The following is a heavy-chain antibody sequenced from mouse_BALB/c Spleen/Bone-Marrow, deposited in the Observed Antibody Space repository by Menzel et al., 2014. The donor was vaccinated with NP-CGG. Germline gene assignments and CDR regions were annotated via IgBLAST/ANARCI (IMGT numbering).Heavy chain of an antibody. D-gene: IGHD2-4*01. CDR2: IWAGGST. CDR1: GFSLTSYG. J-gene: IGHJ3*01. V-gene: IGHV2-9*02. Sequence: VQLQQSGPGLVAPSQSLSITCTASGFSLTSYGVHWVRQPPGKGLEWLGVIWAGGSTNYNSALMSRLSISKDNSKSQVFLKMNSLQTDDTTMYYCASPIYYDYPLFAYWGQGTLVTVSA. CDR3: ASPIYYDYPLFAY.